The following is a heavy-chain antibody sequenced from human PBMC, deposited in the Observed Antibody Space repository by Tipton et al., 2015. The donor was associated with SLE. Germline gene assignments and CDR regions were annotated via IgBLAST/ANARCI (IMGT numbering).Heavy chain of an antibody. D-gene: IGHD4-17*01. V-gene: IGHV5-51*03. CDR1: GYSFTTYW. CDR3: ARLLNLGDYVGAFEI. CDR2: IYPGDSDT. Sequence: VQLVQSGAEVKKPGESLKISCKASGYSFTTYWIGWVRQMPGKGLEWMGIIYPGDSDTRYSPSFQGQVTISDDKSINTAYLQWHSLKASDTAMYYCARLLNLGDYVGAFEIWGQGTLVTVSS. J-gene: IGHJ3*02.